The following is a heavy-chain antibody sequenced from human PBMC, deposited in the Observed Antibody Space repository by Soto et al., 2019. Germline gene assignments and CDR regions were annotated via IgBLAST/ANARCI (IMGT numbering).Heavy chain of an antibody. Sequence: PGGSLRLSCAASGLTFSNYAMSWVRQAPGKGLEWVSGIGGSGSNTYYADSVKGRFTISRDNSKNTLFLQMNSLRAEDTAEYYCARVVRYFDTPYGMDVWGQGTTVTVSS. CDR3: ARVVRYFDTPYGMDV. CDR2: IGGSGSNT. V-gene: IGHV3-23*01. D-gene: IGHD3-9*01. CDR1: GLTFSNYA. J-gene: IGHJ6*02.